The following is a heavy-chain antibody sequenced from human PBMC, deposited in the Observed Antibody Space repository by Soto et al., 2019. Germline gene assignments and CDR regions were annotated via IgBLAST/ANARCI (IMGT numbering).Heavy chain of an antibody. CDR2: ISYDGSNK. J-gene: IGHJ4*02. V-gene: IGHV3-30*18. CDR3: AKAGIVGARRGYYFDY. D-gene: IGHD1-26*01. CDR1: GFTFSSYG. Sequence: GGSLRLSCAASGFTFSSYGMHWVRQAPGKGLEWVAVISYDGSNKYYADSVKGRFTISRDNSKNTLYLQMNSLRAEDTAVYYCAKAGIVGARRGYYFDYWGQGTLVTVSS.